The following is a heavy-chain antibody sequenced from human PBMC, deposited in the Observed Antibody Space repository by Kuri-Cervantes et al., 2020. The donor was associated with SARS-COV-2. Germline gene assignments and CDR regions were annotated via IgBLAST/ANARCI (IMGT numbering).Heavy chain of an antibody. CDR3: ARDMTADYFYFQYMDV. J-gene: IGHJ6*03. D-gene: IGHD2-21*02. CDR1: GFIFSSYG. V-gene: IGHV3-30*06. Sequence: GGSLRLSCAGSGFIFSSYGMHWVRQAPGKGLEWVAVISNNGNNKYYADSVKGRFTISRDNSKNTLYLQMNSLRAEDTAVYFCARDMTADYFYFQYMDVWGKGTTVTVSS. CDR2: ISNNGNNK.